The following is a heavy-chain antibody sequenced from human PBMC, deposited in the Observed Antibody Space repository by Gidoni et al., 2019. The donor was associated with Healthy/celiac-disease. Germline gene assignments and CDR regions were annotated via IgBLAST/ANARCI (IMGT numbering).Heavy chain of an antibody. Sequence: QVQLVESGGGVVQPGRSLRLSCAAPVFSFSSYGLHCVRQAHGKGLEWVAVISYDGSNKYYADSVKGRFTISRDNSKNTLYLQMNSLRAEDTAVYYCAKDAGYCSGGSCYSYAFDIWGQGTMVTVSS. V-gene: IGHV3-30*18. CDR3: AKDAGYCSGGSCYSYAFDI. D-gene: IGHD2-15*01. CDR1: VFSFSSYG. CDR2: ISYDGSNK. J-gene: IGHJ3*02.